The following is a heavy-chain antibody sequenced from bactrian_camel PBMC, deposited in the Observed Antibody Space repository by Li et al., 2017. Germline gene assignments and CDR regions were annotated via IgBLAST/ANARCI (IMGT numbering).Heavy chain of an antibody. J-gene: IGHJ4*01. D-gene: IGHD4*01. Sequence: HVQLVESGGGSVQTGGSLRLSCAASGEGFGRYCMAWFRQVPGKDREGIAVIDKDGRTNYADPVTGRFTVSKDLAKKTLYLQMNSLTLEDTAVYYCAATLRPMTHDDYLRADWEYNYWGQGTQVTVS. CDR1: GEGFGRYC. CDR3: AATLRPMTHDDYLRADWEYNY. V-gene: IGHV3S55*01. CDR2: IDKDGRT.